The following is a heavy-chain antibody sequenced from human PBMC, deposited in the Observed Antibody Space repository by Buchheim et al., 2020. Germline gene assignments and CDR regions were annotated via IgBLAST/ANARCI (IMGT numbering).Heavy chain of an antibody. D-gene: IGHD3-3*01. CDR2: IYWDDNK. CDR1: GFSLSTSGVG. V-gene: IGHV2-5*02. J-gene: IGHJ4*02. Sequence: QITLKESGPTLLRATQTLTLTCTFSGFSLSTSGVGVGWIRQPPGKALEWLALIYWDDNKRYSPSLKSRLSITRDTSKNQVVLTMTNMDPVDTATYYCAHRHWSNYYFDSWGQGTL. CDR3: AHRHWSNYYFDS.